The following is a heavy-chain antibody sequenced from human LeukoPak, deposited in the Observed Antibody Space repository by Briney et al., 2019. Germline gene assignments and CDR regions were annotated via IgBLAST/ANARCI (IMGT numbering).Heavy chain of an antibody. CDR1: GGTFSSYA. CDR2: IIPIFGTA. Sequence: SVKVSCKASGGTFSSYAISWVRQAPGQGLEWMGGIIPIFGTANYAQKFQGRVTITADESTSTAYMELSSLRSEDTAVYYCASGVAYCSSTSCYFRGWSDPWGQGTLVTVSS. D-gene: IGHD2-2*01. CDR3: ASGVAYCSSTSCYFRGWSDP. V-gene: IGHV1-69*01. J-gene: IGHJ5*02.